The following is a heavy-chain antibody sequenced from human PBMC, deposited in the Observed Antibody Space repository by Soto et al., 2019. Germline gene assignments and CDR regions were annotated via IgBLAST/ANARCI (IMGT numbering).Heavy chain of an antibody. CDR3: ARGERDYDSSGYYYRPNYYYGMDV. J-gene: IGHJ6*02. D-gene: IGHD3-22*01. CDR2: ISSSSSYI. CDR1: GFTFSSYS. Sequence: PGGSLRLSCAASGFTFSSYSMNWVRQAPGKGLEWVSSISSSSSYIYYADSVKGRFTISRDNAKNSLYLQMNSLRAEDTAVYYCARGERDYDSSGYYYRPNYYYGMDVWGQGTTVTVAS. V-gene: IGHV3-21*01.